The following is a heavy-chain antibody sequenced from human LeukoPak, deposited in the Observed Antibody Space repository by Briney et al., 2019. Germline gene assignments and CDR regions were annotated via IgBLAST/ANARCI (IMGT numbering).Heavy chain of an antibody. CDR1: GYTSTKYY. CDR3: ATSSGYSHTWGAFDY. V-gene: IGHV1-2*02. Sequence: ASVKVSCKTSGYTSTKYYMHWVRQAPGQGLEWMGWMNPNSGGTNYTQKFQGRVTMTRDTSINTAYMELSRLKSDDTAVYYCATSSGYSHTWGAFDYWGQGALVTVSS. D-gene: IGHD5-18*01. CDR2: MNPNSGGT. J-gene: IGHJ4*02.